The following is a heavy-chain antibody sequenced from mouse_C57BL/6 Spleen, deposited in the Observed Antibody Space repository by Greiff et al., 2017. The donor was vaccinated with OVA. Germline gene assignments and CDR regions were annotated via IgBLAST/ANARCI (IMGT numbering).Heavy chain of an antibody. CDR2: IDPEDGDT. D-gene: IGHD1-1*01. CDR3: TTYYGSSLYAMDY. J-gene: IGHJ4*01. Sequence: VQLKESGAELVRPGASVKLSCTASGFNIKDYYMHWVKQRPEQGLEWIGRIDPEDGDTEYAPKFQGKATMTADTSSNTAYLQLSSLTSEDTAVYYYTTYYGSSLYAMDYWGQGTSVTVSS. V-gene: IGHV14-1*01. CDR1: GFNIKDYY.